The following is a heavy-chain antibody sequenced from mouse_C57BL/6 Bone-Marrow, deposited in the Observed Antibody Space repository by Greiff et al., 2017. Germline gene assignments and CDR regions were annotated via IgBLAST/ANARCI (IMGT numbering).Heavy chain of an antibody. Sequence: VQLQQSGAELVKPGASVKLSCTASGFNIKDYYMHWVKQRTEQGLEWIGRIDPEAGETKYAPKFQGKATITADTSSKTAYLQLSSLTSEDTAVYYCARNLSYIYYFDYWGQGTTLTVSS. V-gene: IGHV14-2*01. CDR3: ARNLSYIYYFDY. CDR1: GFNIKDYY. D-gene: IGHD2-10*01. CDR2: IDPEAGET. J-gene: IGHJ2*01.